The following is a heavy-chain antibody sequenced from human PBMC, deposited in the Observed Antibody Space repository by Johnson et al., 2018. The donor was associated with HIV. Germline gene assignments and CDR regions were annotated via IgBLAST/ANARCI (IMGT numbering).Heavy chain of an antibody. Sequence: VQLMESGGGLVQPGGSLRVSCVASGFSFSSFAMSWVRQAPGKGLELVANIEEDGSEKKFVDSVKGRFTISRDNSKNTLYLQMNSLRAEDTAVYYCARDPDIWGQGTMVTVSS. CDR3: ARDPDI. CDR1: GFSFSSFA. J-gene: IGHJ3*02. V-gene: IGHV3-7*01. CDR2: IEEDGSEK.